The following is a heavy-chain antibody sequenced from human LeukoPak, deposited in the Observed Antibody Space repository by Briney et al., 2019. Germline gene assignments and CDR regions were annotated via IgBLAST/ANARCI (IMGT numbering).Heavy chain of an antibody. J-gene: IGHJ5*02. CDR3: ARGFCRSTSCYTGWFDP. Sequence: ASVKVSCKASGYTFTSYYMHWVRQAPGQGREWMGIISPSGGSTSYAQKFQGRVTMTRDTSTSTVYMELSSLRSEDTAVYYCARGFCRSTSCYTGWFDPCGQGTLVTVSS. D-gene: IGHD2-2*02. CDR2: ISPSGGST. V-gene: IGHV1-46*03. CDR1: GYTFTSYY.